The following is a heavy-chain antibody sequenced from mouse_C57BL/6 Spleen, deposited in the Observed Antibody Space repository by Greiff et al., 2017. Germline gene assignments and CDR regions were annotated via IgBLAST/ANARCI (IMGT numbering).Heavy chain of an antibody. CDR3: ARLGTTVWYFDV. D-gene: IGHD1-1*01. Sequence: EVKLVESGGDLVKPGGSLKLSCAASGFTFSSYGMSWVRQTPDKRLEWVATISSGGSYTYYPDSVKGRFTISRDNAKNTLYLQMSRLKSEDTAMYYCARLGTTVWYFDVWGTGTTVTVSS. V-gene: IGHV5-6*02. CDR2: ISSGGSYT. J-gene: IGHJ1*03. CDR1: GFTFSSYG.